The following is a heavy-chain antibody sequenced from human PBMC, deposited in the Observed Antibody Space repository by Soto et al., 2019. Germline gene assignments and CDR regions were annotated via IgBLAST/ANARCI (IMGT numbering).Heavy chain of an antibody. V-gene: IGHV3-30-3*01. CDR2: ISYDGSNK. CDR1: GFTLSSYA. J-gene: IGHJ5*02. CDR3: ARDRGRIAVAGTGWFDP. D-gene: IGHD6-19*01. Sequence: QVQLVESGGGVVQPGRSLRLSCAASGFTLSSYAMHWVRQVPGKGLEWVAVISYDGSNKYYADSVKGRFTISRDNSKNTLYLQMNSLRAEDTAVYYCARDRGRIAVAGTGWFDPWGQGTLVTVSS.